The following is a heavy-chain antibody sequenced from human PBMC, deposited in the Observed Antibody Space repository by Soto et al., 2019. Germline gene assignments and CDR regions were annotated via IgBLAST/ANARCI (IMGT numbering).Heavy chain of an antibody. V-gene: IGHV4-59*01. CDR2: IYYSGST. Sequence: SETLSLTCTVSGGSISSYYWSWIRQPPGKGLEWIGYIYYSGSTNYNPSLKSRVTISVDTSKNQFSLKLSSVTAADTAVYYCARLSGGDAFDIWGQGTMVTVSS. CDR3: ARLSGGDAFDI. D-gene: IGHD3-16*01. J-gene: IGHJ3*02. CDR1: GGSISSYY.